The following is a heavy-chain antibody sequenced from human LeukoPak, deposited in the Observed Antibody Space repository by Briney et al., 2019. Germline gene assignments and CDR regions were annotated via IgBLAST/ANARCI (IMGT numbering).Heavy chain of an antibody. J-gene: IGHJ6*02. CDR3: AEALPPSRIAVAYYYYYYGMDV. CDR1: GGTFISYA. Sequence: SVKVSCKASGGTFISYAISWVRQAPGQGLEWMGGIIPIFGTANYAQKFQGRVTITADESTSTAYMELSSLRSEDTAVYYCAEALPPSRIAVAYYYYYYGMDVWGQGTTVTVSS. D-gene: IGHD6-19*01. CDR2: IIPIFGTA. V-gene: IGHV1-69*13.